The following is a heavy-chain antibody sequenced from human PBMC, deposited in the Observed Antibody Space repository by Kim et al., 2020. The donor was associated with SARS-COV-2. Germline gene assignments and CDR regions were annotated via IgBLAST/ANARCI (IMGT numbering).Heavy chain of an antibody. D-gene: IGHD1-26*01. J-gene: IGHJ4*02. V-gene: IGHV3-48*02. Sequence: YADAVKSRCAIPRDTAKNSLFLQMNSLRDVNTAIYYCARKPAWEIDYWGQGTLVTVSS. CDR3: ARKPAWEIDY.